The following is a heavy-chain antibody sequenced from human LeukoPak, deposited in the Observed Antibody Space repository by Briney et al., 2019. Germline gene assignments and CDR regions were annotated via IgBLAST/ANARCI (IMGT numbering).Heavy chain of an antibody. CDR2: INHSGST. V-gene: IGHV4-34*01. D-gene: IGHD2-2*01. Sequence: SETLSLTCAVYGGSFSGYYWSWIRQPPGKGLEWIGEINHSGSTNYNPSLKSRVTISVDTSKNQFSLKLSSVTAADTAVYYCARLSDCSSTSCYEGGWFDPWGQGTLVTVSS. CDR1: GGSFSGYY. J-gene: IGHJ5*02. CDR3: ARLSDCSSTSCYEGGWFDP.